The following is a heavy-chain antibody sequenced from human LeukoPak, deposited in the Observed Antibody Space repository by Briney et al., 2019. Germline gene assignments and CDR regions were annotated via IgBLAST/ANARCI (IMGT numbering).Heavy chain of an antibody. Sequence: GGSLRLSCEASGFSFSSYWMHWVRQAPGKGLVWVSRINSDGSSRNYADFVEGRFTISRDNAKNTVSLQMHSLRAEDTAVYYCASNTGTVFDYWGQGALVTVSS. D-gene: IGHD7-27*01. V-gene: IGHV3-74*01. CDR2: INSDGSSR. CDR1: GFSFSSYW. J-gene: IGHJ4*02. CDR3: ASNTGTVFDY.